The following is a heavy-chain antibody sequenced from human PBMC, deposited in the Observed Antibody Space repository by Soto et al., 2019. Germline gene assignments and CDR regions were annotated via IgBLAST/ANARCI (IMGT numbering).Heavy chain of an antibody. V-gene: IGHV1-18*01. D-gene: IGHD1-26*01. Sequence: ASVKVSCKASGYTFTSYGIKWVRQAPGQGLEWMGWISAYNGNTNFAQKLQGRVTMTTDTSTSTAYMELRSLRSDDTAVYYCARDGTRIDYYGMDVWGQGTTVTVSS. CDR1: GYTFTSYG. CDR2: ISAYNGNT. J-gene: IGHJ6*02. CDR3: ARDGTRIDYYGMDV.